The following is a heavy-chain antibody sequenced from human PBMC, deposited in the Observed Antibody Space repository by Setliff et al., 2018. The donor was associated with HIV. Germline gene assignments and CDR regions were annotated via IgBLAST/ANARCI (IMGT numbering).Heavy chain of an antibody. Sequence: ASVKVSCKASGYSFTGYYVHWVRQAPGQGLEWVGFINPNTGSTNYPQKFQGRLTLTGDTSISTAFLELSSLTSDDTAVYYCARGANFPYSSSSDYWGRGTLVTVSS. D-gene: IGHD6-6*01. CDR2: INPNTGST. V-gene: IGHV1-2*02. J-gene: IGHJ4*02. CDR3: ARGANFPYSSSSDY. CDR1: GYSFTGYY.